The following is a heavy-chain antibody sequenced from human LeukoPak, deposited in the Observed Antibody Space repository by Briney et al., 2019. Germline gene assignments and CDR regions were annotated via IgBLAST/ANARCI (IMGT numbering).Heavy chain of an antibody. CDR3: ARDQEGFDY. V-gene: IGHV1-46*01. CDR2: IYPRDGST. Sequence: ASVKVSCTASGYTFTSNYIHWVRQAPGQGLEWMGMIYPRDGSTSYAQKFQGRVTVTRDTSTSTVHMGLSGLRSEDTAVYYRARDQEGFDYWGQGTLVTVSS. CDR1: GYTFTSNY. J-gene: IGHJ4*02.